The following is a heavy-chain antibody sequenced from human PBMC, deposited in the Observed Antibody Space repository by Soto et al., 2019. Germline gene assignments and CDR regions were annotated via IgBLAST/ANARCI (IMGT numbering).Heavy chain of an antibody. CDR1: GLTFSSYA. V-gene: IGHV3-23*01. CDR3: ARGEAGWKSYWYFDL. D-gene: IGHD1-1*01. CDR2: ISGSGGST. J-gene: IGHJ2*01. Sequence: EVQLLESGGGLVQPGGSLRLSCAASGLTFSSYAMSWVRQAPGKGLEWVSVISGSGGSTYYVDSVKGRFTISRDNSKNTLYLQMNSLRGEDTAVYYCARGEAGWKSYWYFDLWGRGTLVTVSS.